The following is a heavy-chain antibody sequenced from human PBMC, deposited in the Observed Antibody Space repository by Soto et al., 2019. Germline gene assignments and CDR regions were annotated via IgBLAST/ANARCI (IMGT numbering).Heavy chain of an antibody. V-gene: IGHV3-23*01. CDR1: GFTFSSYA. J-gene: IGHJ4*02. Sequence: GSLRLPCSASGFTFSSYAMSWVRQAPGKGLEWVSAISGSGGSTYYADSVKGRFTISRDNSKNTLYLQMNSLRAEDTAVYYCAKEVGPVGDLYFDYWGQGTLVTVYS. D-gene: IGHD2-2*01. CDR2: ISGSGGST. CDR3: AKEVGPVGDLYFDY.